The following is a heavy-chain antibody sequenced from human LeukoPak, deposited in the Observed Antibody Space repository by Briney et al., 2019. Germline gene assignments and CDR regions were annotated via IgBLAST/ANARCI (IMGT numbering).Heavy chain of an antibody. V-gene: IGHV4-39*07. J-gene: IGHJ1*01. CDR1: GGSISSSSYY. CDR3: ARAPLYYDSSGYYFPYFQH. D-gene: IGHD3-22*01. Sequence: PSETLSLTCTVSGGSISSSSYYWGWIRRPPGKGLEWIGSIYYSGSTYYNPSLKSRVTISVDTSKNQFSLKLSSVTAADTAVYYCARAPLYYDSSGYYFPYFQHWGQGTLVTVSS. CDR2: IYYSGST.